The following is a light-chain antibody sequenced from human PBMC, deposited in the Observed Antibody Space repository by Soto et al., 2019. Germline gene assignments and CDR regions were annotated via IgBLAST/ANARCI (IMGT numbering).Light chain of an antibody. J-gene: IGLJ1*01. CDR2: EVS. CDR3: SSYTSISTLYV. Sequence: QSVLTQPASVSGSPGQSITISCTGTNSDVGGYNYVSWYQQHPGKAPELMIYEVSHRPSGVSNRFSGSKSDNTASLTISGLQAEDEAAYYCSSYTSISTLYVFGTGTKGTVL. V-gene: IGLV2-14*01. CDR1: NSDVGGYNY.